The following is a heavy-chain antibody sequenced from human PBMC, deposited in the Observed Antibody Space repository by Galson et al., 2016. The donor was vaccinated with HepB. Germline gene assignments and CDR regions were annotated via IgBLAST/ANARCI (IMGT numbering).Heavy chain of an antibody. Sequence: SLRLSCAASGFTFRSYSMIWVRQAPGKGLEWVSYIGSSTSRIYYADSVKGRFTISRDNARNSLYLQMDSLKTEDTAVYYCSRNTDCSGTSCYEYWGQGILVTVSS. CDR1: GFTFRSYS. J-gene: IGHJ4*02. CDR2: IGSSTSRI. CDR3: SRNTDCSGTSCYEY. V-gene: IGHV3-48*04. D-gene: IGHD2-15*01.